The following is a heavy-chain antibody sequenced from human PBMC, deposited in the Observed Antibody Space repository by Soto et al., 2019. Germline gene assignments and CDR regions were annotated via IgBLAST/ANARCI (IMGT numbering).Heavy chain of an antibody. CDR1: SAPVSRPTYT. D-gene: IGHD7-27*01. CDR2: VYYGGST. J-gene: IGHJ4*02. CDR3: AKNWNWGSLVH. V-gene: IGHV4-39*01. Sequence: SDTLSLTCTVSSAPVSRPTYTRGLIRQPPGKGLEWVASVYYGGSTNYNPSLKSRVPISVDTPKNQSSLKLSSVTAADTAVYYCAKNWNWGSLVHWGQGTLVTVSA.